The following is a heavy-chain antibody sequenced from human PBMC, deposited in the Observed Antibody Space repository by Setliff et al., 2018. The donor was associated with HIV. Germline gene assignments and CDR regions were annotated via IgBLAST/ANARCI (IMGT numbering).Heavy chain of an antibody. Sequence: ASVKISCKSSGYTFTTHHIHWVRQAPVQGPEWMGWIIPTSGETSYAEKFRGRVTMTRETSLSTAYMELSWLTSDDTAVYYWARVVDRDYDFWSAYEYWGQGTMVTVSS. V-gene: IGHV1-2*02. J-gene: IGHJ4*02. CDR2: IIPTSGET. D-gene: IGHD3-3*01. CDR1: GYTFTTHH. CDR3: ARVVDRDYDFWSAYEY.